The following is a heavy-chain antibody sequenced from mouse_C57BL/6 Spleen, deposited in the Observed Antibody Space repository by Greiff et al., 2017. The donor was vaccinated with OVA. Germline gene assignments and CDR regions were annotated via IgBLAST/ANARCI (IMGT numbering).Heavy chain of an antibody. CDR1: GYTFTSYW. J-gene: IGHJ2*01. V-gene: IGHV1-5*01. CDR2: IYPGNSDT. CDR3: TRIGDYDVGYYFDF. D-gene: IGHD2-4*01. Sequence: VQLQQSGTVLARPGASVKMSCKTSGYTFTSYWMHWVKQRPGQGLEWIGAIYPGNSDTSYNQKFKGKATLTAVTSASTAYMELSSLTNEDSAVYYCTRIGDYDVGYYFDFWGQGTTLTVSS.